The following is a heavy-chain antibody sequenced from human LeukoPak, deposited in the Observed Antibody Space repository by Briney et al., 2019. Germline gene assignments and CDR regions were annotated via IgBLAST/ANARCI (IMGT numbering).Heavy chain of an antibody. Sequence: GASVKVSCKASGYTFTAYYMHWMRQAPGQGLEWMGWINPNSGGTNYAQKFQGRVTMTRDTSISTAYMELSSLRSDDTAVYYCARDADFWSDYYSHDAFDFWGQGTMVTVSS. CDR1: GYTFTAYY. CDR3: ARDADFWSDYYSHDAFDF. V-gene: IGHV1-2*02. J-gene: IGHJ3*01. D-gene: IGHD3-3*01. CDR2: INPNSGGT.